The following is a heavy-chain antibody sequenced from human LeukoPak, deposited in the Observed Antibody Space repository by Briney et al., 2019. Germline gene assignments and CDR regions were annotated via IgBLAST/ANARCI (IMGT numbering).Heavy chain of an antibody. D-gene: IGHD4-11*01. CDR1: GGTFSSYA. J-gene: IGHJ6*02. Sequence: ASVKVSCKASGGTFSSYAISWVRQAPGRGLEWMGGIIPIFGTANYAQKFQGRVAITADESTSTAYMELSSLRSEDTAVYYCARVAYSNYVNYGMDVWGQGTTVTVSS. CDR2: IIPIFGTA. V-gene: IGHV1-69*13. CDR3: ARVAYSNYVNYGMDV.